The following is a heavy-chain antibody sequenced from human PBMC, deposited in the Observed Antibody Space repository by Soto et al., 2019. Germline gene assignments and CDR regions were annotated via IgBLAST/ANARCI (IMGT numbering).Heavy chain of an antibody. V-gene: IGHV4-39*02. J-gene: IGHJ4*02. CDR3: ARDKITGLFDY. CDR1: GGSLSISTYY. CDR2: IFYSGGT. Sequence: PSETLSLTCTVSGGSLSISTYYWGWIRQSPGKGLEWIASIFYSGGTYYNPSFKSRATISVDTSKNQFSLKLTSVTAADTAVYYCARDKITGLFDYWGQGTLVTVSS. D-gene: IGHD2-8*02.